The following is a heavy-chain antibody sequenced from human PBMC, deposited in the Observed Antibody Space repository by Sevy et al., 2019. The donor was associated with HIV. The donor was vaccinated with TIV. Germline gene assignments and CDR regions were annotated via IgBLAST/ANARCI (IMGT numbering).Heavy chain of an antibody. CDR1: GFTFSRYT. V-gene: IGHV3-23*01. Sequence: GGSLRLSCAASGFTFSRYTMTWVRQAPGKGLEWVSTFCFGDGTMNYADSAKGRFTISRDNSKNTLYLQMNSLRDEDTAIYYCVREGCTKPHDYWGQGTLVTVSS. CDR2: FCFGDGTM. D-gene: IGHD2-8*01. J-gene: IGHJ4*02. CDR3: VREGCTKPHDY.